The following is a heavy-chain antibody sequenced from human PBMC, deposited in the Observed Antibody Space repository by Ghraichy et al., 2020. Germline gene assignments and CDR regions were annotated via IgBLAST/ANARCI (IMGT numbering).Heavy chain of an antibody. J-gene: IGHJ6*02. V-gene: IGHV6-1*01. CDR3: ASSAAMELRPVNYYYYYGMDV. Sequence: SETLSLTCAISGDSVSSNSAAWNWIRQSPSRGLEWLGRTYYRSKWYNDYAVSVKSRITINPDTSKNQFSLQLNSVTPEDTAVYYCASSAAMELRPVNYYYYYGMDVWGQGTTVTVSS. CDR2: TYYRSKWYN. CDR1: GDSVSSNSAA. D-gene: IGHD1-7*01.